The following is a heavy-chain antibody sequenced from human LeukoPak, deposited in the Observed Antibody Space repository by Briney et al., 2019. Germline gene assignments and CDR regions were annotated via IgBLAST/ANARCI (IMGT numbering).Heavy chain of an antibody. CDR2: INHSGST. D-gene: IGHD3-10*01. CDR3: ARPMVRGVIDAFDI. V-gene: IGHV4-34*01. J-gene: IGHJ3*02. CDR1: GGSFSGYY. Sequence: SETLSLTCAVYGGSFSGYYWSWIRQPPGKGLEWIGEINHSGSTNYNPPLKSRVTISVDTSKNQFSLKLSSVTAADTAVYYCARPMVRGVIDAFDIWGQGTMVTVSS.